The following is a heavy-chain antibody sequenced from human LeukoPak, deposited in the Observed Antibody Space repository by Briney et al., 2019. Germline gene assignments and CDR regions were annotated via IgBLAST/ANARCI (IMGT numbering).Heavy chain of an antibody. V-gene: IGHV1-46*03. CDR3: AREVVGAYIDY. Sequence: ASVKVSCKASGYTFTSYYMHWVRQAPGQGLEWMGIINPSGGSTSYAQKFQGRVTVTRDTSTSTVYMELSSLRSEDTAVYYCAREVVGAYIDYWGQGTLVTVSS. CDR1: GYTFTSYY. D-gene: IGHD1-26*01. CDR2: INPSGGST. J-gene: IGHJ4*02.